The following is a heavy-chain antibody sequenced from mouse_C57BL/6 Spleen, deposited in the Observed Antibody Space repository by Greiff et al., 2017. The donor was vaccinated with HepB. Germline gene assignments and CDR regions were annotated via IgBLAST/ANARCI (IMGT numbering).Heavy chain of an antibody. Sequence: VKLMESGPGLVQPSQSLSITCTVSGFSLTSYGVHWVRQSPGKGLEWLGVIWSGVSTDYNAAFISRLSISKDNSKSQVFFKMNSLQADDTAIYYCARGNYGTPYGYFDVWGTGTTVTVSS. D-gene: IGHD1-1*01. J-gene: IGHJ1*03. CDR2: IWSGVST. V-gene: IGHV2-2*01. CDR1: GFSLTSYG. CDR3: ARGNYGTPYGYFDV.